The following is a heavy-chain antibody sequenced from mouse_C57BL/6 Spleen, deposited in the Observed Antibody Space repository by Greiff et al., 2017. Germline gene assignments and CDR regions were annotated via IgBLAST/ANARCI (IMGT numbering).Heavy chain of an antibody. CDR1: GFNIKNTY. D-gene: IGHD2-4*01. CDR3: ARYDYDEDYAMDY. V-gene: IGHV14-3*01. J-gene: IGHJ4*01. CDR2: IDPANGNT. Sequence: VQLKESVAELVRPGASVKLSCTASGFNIKNTYMHWVKQRPEQGLEWIGRIDPANGNTKYAPKFQGKATITADTSSNTAYLQLSSLTSEDTAIYYCARYDYDEDYAMDYWGQGTSVTVSS.